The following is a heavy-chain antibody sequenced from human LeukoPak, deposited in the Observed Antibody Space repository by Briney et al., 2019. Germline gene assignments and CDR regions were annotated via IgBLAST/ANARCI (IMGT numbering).Heavy chain of an antibody. Sequence: ASVKVSCKASGYTFTSYAMNWVRQAPGQGLEWMGWINTNTGNPTYAQGFTGRFVFSLDTSVSTAYLQISSLKAEDTAVYYCARDAPGKYFVWFDPWGQGTLVTVSS. CDR1: GYTFTSYA. CDR2: INTNTGNP. J-gene: IGHJ5*02. CDR3: ARDAPGKYFVWFDP. D-gene: IGHD1-14*01. V-gene: IGHV7-4-1*02.